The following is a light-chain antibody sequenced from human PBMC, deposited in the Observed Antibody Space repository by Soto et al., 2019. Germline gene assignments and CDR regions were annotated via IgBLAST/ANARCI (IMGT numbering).Light chain of an antibody. V-gene: IGKV3-11*01. Sequence: VVLTQSPATLSLCPGERATLSDRTSLSVSVYLDWYQKTNGQAPRLLISDESNRATGIPDRLSGSGSGKDFTITLRRIENEEVAVYYCKQRSNWTITVGKRTRLAIK. J-gene: IGKJ5*01. CDR2: DES. CDR3: KQRSNWTIT. CDR1: LSVSVY.